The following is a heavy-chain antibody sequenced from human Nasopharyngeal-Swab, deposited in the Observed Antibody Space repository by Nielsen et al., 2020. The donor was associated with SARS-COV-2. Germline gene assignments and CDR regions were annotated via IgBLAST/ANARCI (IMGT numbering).Heavy chain of an antibody. CDR3: AREADSHDF. CDR1: GFTFSGFTFSDYW. J-gene: IGHJ4*02. CDR2: IKQDGSET. Sequence: GGSLRLSCAASGFTFSGFTFSDYWMSWVRQAPGKGPEFVANIKQDGSETSYVDSVRGRFTISRDTSENTLYLQMNSLRPEDTAVYYCAREADSHDFWGQGTLVTVSS. V-gene: IGHV3-7*01.